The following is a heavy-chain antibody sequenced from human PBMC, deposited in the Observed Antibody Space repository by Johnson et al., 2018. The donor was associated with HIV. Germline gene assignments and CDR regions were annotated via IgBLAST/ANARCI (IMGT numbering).Heavy chain of an antibody. CDR3: AKAVTGEGAFDI. Sequence: QVQLVESGGGVVQPGRSLRLSCAASGFTFSSYALHWVRQAPGKGLEWVSVIYSGGSTYYADSVKGRFTISRDNSKNTLYLQMNSLRAEDTAVYYCAKAVTGEGAFDIWGQGTMVTVSS. V-gene: IGHV3-NL1*01. CDR1: GFTFSSYA. J-gene: IGHJ3*02. D-gene: IGHD7-27*01. CDR2: IYSGGST.